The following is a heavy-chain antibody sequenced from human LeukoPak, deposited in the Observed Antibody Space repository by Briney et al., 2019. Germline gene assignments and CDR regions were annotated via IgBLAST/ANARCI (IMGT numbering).Heavy chain of an antibody. V-gene: IGHV1-2*02. CDR2: INPNSGGT. Sequence: ASVKVSCKASGYTFTGYYMHWVRQAPGQGLEWMGWINPNSGGTNYAQKFQGRVTVTRDTSISTAYMELSRLRSDDTAVYYCARGPLLRYFSRRPYDYWGQGTLVTVSS. D-gene: IGHD3-9*01. CDR1: GYTFTGYY. J-gene: IGHJ4*02. CDR3: ARGPLLRYFSRRPYDY.